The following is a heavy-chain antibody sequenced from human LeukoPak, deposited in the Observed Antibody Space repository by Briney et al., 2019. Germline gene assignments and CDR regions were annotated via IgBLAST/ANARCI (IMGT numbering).Heavy chain of an antibody. J-gene: IGHJ4*02. Sequence: GRSLRLSCAASGFTFTSYSMNWVRQAPGNGLESVSSISTTSSYIYYADSVKGRFTISRDNAKNTMYLPMNSLRSMHTAVHYCAGLVSWGQGTLVTVSS. CDR3: AGLVS. V-gene: IGHV3-21*01. CDR2: ISTTSSYI. CDR1: GFTFTSYS. D-gene: IGHD6-6*01.